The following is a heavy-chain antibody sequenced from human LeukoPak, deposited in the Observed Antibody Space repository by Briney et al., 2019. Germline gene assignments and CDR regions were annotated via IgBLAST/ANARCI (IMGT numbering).Heavy chain of an antibody. CDR1: GFSFNNYW. V-gene: IGHV3-7*01. Sequence: GGSLRLSCAASGFSFNNYWMSWVRQAPGKGLEWVANIKEDGSDKHYVDSVKGRFTISRDNAKNSLYLQMNSLRAEDTAVYYCARGRWAYGMDVWGQGTTVTVSS. CDR2: IKEDGSDK. D-gene: IGHD4-23*01. J-gene: IGHJ6*02. CDR3: ARGRWAYGMDV.